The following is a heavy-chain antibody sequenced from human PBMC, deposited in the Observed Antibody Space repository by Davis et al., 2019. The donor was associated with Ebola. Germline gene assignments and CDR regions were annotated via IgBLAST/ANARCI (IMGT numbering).Heavy chain of an antibody. V-gene: IGHV4-38-2*02. Sequence: PSETLSLTCTVSGYSISSGYYWGCIQQPPGKGLEWIGSIYHSGSTYYNPSLKSRVTISVDTSKNQFSLKLSSVTAADTAVYYCARRYYDSSGYYVFDYWGQGTLVTVSS. CDR1: GYSISSGYY. CDR3: ARRYYDSSGYYVFDY. D-gene: IGHD3-22*01. J-gene: IGHJ4*02. CDR2: IYHSGST.